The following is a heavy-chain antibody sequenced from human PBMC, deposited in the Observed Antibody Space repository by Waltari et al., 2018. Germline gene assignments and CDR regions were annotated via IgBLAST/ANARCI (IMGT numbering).Heavy chain of an antibody. CDR3: ARGPRLHLGELSFYYYYGMDV. CDR1: GGSFSGYY. CDR2: INHSGST. V-gene: IGHV4-34*01. J-gene: IGHJ6*02. Sequence: QVQLQQWGAGLLKPSETLSLTCAVYGGSFSGYYWSWIRQPPGKGMEWIGEINHSGSTKSTPSLERRVPISLDTSKSQFSLKLSSVTAADTAVYYCARGPRLHLGELSFYYYYGMDVWGQGTTVTVSS. D-gene: IGHD3-16*02.